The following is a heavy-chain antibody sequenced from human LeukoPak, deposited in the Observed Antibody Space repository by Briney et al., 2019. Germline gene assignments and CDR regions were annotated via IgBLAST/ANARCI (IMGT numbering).Heavy chain of an antibody. CDR3: ARAPMIVVVFPPRLDF. V-gene: IGHV1-2*02. CDR2: INPNTGGT. Sequence: ASVKVSCKTSGYTFTGYYMHWVRQAPGQGLEWMGWINPNTGGTNFAQKFQGRVTMTSDTSISTAYMELSSLKSDDTAMYYCARAPMIVVVFPPRLDFWGQGTLVTVSS. D-gene: IGHD3-22*01. CDR1: GYTFTGYY. J-gene: IGHJ4*02.